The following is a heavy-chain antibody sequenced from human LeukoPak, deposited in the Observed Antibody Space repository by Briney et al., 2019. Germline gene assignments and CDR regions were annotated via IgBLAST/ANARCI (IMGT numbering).Heavy chain of an antibody. J-gene: IGHJ6*02. CDR3: ARMACSSTSCYEDYYYGMDV. CDR2: INPNSGGT. D-gene: IGHD2-2*01. Sequence: ASVKVSGKASGYTFTGYYMHWVRQAPGQGLEWMGWINPNSGGTNYAQKFQGRVTMTRDTSISTAYMELSRLRSDDTAVYCCARMACSSTSCYEDYYYGMDVWGQGTTVTVSS. CDR1: GYTFTGYY. V-gene: IGHV1-2*02.